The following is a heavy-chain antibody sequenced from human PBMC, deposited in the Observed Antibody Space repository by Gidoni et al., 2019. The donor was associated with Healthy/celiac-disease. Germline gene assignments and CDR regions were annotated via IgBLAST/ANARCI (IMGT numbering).Heavy chain of an antibody. CDR3: AKYAITMIAEIPNDAFDI. Sequence: EVQLLESGGGLVQPGGSLRLSCAASGFTFSSYAMSWVRQAPGKGLEWVSAISGSGGSTYYADSVKGRFTISRDNSKNTLYLQMNSLRAEDTAVYYCAKYAITMIAEIPNDAFDIWGQGTMVTVSS. V-gene: IGHV3-23*01. CDR2: ISGSGGST. D-gene: IGHD3-22*01. J-gene: IGHJ3*02. CDR1: GFTFSSYA.